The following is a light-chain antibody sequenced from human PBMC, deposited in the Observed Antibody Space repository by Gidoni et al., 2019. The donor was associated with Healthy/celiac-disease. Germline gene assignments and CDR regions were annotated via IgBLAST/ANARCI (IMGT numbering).Light chain of an antibody. Sequence: DIQMTQSPSSLSPSGGDRVTITCRASQSISSYLNWYQQKPGKAPKLLIYAASSLQSGVPSRLSGSGSGTDFTLNISSLQPEDFATYYCQQSYSTPWTFGQGTKVEIK. CDR2: AAS. V-gene: IGKV1-39*01. CDR1: QSISSY. CDR3: QQSYSTPWT. J-gene: IGKJ1*01.